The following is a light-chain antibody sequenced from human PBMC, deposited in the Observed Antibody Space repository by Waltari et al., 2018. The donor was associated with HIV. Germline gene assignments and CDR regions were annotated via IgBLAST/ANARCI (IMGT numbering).Light chain of an antibody. CDR3: QSYDSSLSGYVV. CDR1: SSNIGARYD. J-gene: IGLJ2*01. V-gene: IGLV1-40*01. Sequence: QSVLTQPSSVSGAPGLRVTISCTGSSSNIGARYDVHWYQHLPGTAPKLLIYRNNTRPSGVPDRFSGSRSEDEADYYCQSYDSSLSGYVVFGGGTKLTVL. CDR2: RNN.